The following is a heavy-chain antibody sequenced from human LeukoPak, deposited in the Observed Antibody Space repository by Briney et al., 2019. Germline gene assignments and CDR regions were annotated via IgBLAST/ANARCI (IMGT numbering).Heavy chain of an antibody. J-gene: IGHJ4*02. CDR2: VHLDGRT. CDR1: GGSITNTFFF. V-gene: IGHV4-39*07. D-gene: IGHD3-3*01. Sequence: SETLSLTCPVSGGSITNTFFFWAWIRQPPGKGLEWIGEVHLDGRTNYNPSLESRLTMSVDLSENHISLKLTSVTAADTAVYYCAREGGFYRPLDYTGQGTLVTVSS. CDR3: AREGGFYRPLDY.